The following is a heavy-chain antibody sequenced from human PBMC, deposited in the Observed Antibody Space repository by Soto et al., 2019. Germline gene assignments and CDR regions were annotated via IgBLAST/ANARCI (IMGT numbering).Heavy chain of an antibody. J-gene: IGHJ4*02. CDR1: GFTFSSYG. V-gene: IGHV3-33*01. CDR2: IWYDGSNK. CDR3: ARERGTAMVNLDY. Sequence: GGSLRLSCAASGFTFSSYGMHWVRQAPGKGLEWVAVIWYDGSNKYYADSVKGRFTISRDNSKNTLYLQMNSLRAEDTAVYYCARERGTAMVNLDYWGQGTLVTVSS. D-gene: IGHD5-18*01.